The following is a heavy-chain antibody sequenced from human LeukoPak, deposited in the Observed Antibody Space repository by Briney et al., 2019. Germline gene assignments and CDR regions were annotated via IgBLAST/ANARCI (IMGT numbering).Heavy chain of an antibody. CDR3: GRVAHDSSGYYFNDY. Sequence: GGSLRLSCAASGFIFSTSTINWVRQAPGKGLEWISYISPSSGSIYYADSVKGRFTISRDNAKNSLYLQMNSLRAEDTAVYYCGRVAHDSSGYYFNDYWGQGTLVTVSS. CDR1: GFIFSTST. CDR2: ISPSSGSI. J-gene: IGHJ4*02. D-gene: IGHD3-22*01. V-gene: IGHV3-48*01.